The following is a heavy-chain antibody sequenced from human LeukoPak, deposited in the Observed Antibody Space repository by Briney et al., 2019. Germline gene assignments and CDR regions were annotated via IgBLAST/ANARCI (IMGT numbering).Heavy chain of an antibody. CDR3: ARDRKRWSIAVAGTVSDY. J-gene: IGHJ4*02. D-gene: IGHD6-19*01. CDR1: GFTFDDYG. V-gene: IGHV3-20*04. Sequence: PGGSLRLSCAASGFTFDDYGMSWVRQAPGKGLEWVYGIDWNGGSTGYAASVKGRFTISRDNDKNSLYLQMNSLRAEDTALYYGARDRKRWSIAVAGTVSDYWGQGTLVTVSS. CDR2: IDWNGGST.